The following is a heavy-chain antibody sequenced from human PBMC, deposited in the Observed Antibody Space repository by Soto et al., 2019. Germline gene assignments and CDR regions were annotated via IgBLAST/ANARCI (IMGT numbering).Heavy chain of an antibody. V-gene: IGHV3-13*05. CDR1: GFTFRSYD. Sequence: VGSLRLACAASGFTFRSYDMHWVRQVTGKSLEWVSAIGTAGDPYYPGSVKGRFTISRENAKNSLYLQMNGLRDGDTAVYYCARPRHADAHYYFFDMDTWAQGTTVTVYS. CDR3: ARPRHADAHYYFFDMDT. J-gene: IGHJ6*02. D-gene: IGHD2-2*01. CDR2: IGTAGDP.